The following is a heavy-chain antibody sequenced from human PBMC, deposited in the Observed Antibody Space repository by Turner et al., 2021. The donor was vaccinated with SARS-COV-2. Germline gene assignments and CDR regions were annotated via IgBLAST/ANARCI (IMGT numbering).Heavy chain of an antibody. CDR2: ISPTGTTI. D-gene: IGHD1-1*01. J-gene: IGHJ4*02. CDR3: VTKKFGTTYFQS. Sequence: EVHLVESGGGLVPPGGSLSLSCSASGLTFSNYDMNWVRQAPGKGLEWVSYISPTGTTIYYADSVKGRFTISRDNAKNSLYLQMDSLRADDTALYYCVTKKFGTTYFQSWGQGTLVTVSS. V-gene: IGHV3-48*03. CDR1: GLTFSNYD.